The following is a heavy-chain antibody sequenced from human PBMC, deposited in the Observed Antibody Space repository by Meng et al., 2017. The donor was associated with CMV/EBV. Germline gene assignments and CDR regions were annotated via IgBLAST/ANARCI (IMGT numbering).Heavy chain of an antibody. CDR1: GGTSSSYA. D-gene: IGHD6-6*01. Sequence: VQRVQSVGEVQKPWSLLKVSCKASGGTSSSYAISWVRQAPGQGLEWMGGIIPIFGTANYAQKFQGRVTITADESTSTAYMELSSLRSEDTAVYYCARDYSGIAARPGFDPWGQGTLVTVSS. CDR3: ARDYSGIAARPGFDP. J-gene: IGHJ5*02. V-gene: IGHV1-69*12. CDR2: IIPIFGTA.